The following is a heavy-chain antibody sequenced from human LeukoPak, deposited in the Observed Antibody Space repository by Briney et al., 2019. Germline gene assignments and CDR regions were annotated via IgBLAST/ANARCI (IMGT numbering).Heavy chain of an antibody. J-gene: IGHJ4*02. CDR2: INIDERIT. Sequence: PGGSLRLSCAASGFSFSTQRMLWVRQAPGKGLVWVSYINIDERITGYADSVKGRFTISRDNAKNTLYLQMNSLRVEDTAIYYCFREGGDWGQGTLVTVSS. V-gene: IGHV3-74*01. CDR3: FREGGD. D-gene: IGHD3-10*01. CDR1: GFSFSTQR.